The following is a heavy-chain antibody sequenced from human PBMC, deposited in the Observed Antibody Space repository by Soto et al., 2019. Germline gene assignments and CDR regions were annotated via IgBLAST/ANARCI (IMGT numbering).Heavy chain of an antibody. Sequence: GGSLRLSCAASGFTFSSYAMHWVRQAPGKGLEWVAVISYDGSNKYYADSVKGRFTISRDNSKNTLYLQMNSLRAEDTAVYYCAKEGYSSGWSNYYFDYWGQGTLVTVSS. CDR2: ISYDGSNK. J-gene: IGHJ4*02. CDR3: AKEGYSSGWSNYYFDY. V-gene: IGHV3-30-3*01. D-gene: IGHD6-19*01. CDR1: GFTFSSYA.